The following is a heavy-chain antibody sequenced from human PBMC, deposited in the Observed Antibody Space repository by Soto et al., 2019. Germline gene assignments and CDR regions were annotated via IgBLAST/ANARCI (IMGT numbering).Heavy chain of an antibody. CDR2: IYHSGST. CDR3: ARRRVFPYYYGMDV. Sequence: QLQLQESGSGLVKPSQTLSLTCAVSGGSISSGGYSWSWIRQPPGKGLEWIGYIYHSGSTYYNPSLKSRVTISVDRSKNQFSLKLSSVPAADTAVYYCARRRVFPYYYGMDVWGQGTTVTVSS. J-gene: IGHJ6*02. V-gene: IGHV4-30-2*01. CDR1: GGSISSGGYS. D-gene: IGHD2-21*01.